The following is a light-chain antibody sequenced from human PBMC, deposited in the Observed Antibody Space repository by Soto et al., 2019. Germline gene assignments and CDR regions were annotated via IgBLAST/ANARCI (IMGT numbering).Light chain of an antibody. CDR1: QSVNRN. CDR2: AAS. V-gene: IGKV3-15*01. CDR3: QHYDNWPPWT. Sequence: EIVMTQSPVTLSASPGERATLSCRASQSVNRNLAWYQQKPGQAPRLLIYAASARATGIPARFRGSGSGTEFTLTISSLQSEDFAVYYCQHYDNWPPWTFGQGTKVDIK. J-gene: IGKJ1*01.